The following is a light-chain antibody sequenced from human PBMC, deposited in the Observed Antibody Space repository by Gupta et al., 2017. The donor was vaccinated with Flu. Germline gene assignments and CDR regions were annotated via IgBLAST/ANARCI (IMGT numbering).Light chain of an antibody. V-gene: IGLV2-23*01. CDR3: CSYAGSHVM. CDR1: SSDVGSYNF. J-gene: IGLJ3*02. CDR2: EGS. Sequence: QSALTQPASVSGSPGPSITISCTGTSSDVGSYNFVSWYQHHPDKAPKLIIYEGSKRPSGISNRFSGSRSGNTASLTISGLQAEDEAVYYCCSYAGSHVMFGGGTKLTVL.